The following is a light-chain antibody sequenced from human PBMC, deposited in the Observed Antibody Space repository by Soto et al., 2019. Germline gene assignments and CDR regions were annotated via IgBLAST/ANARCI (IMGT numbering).Light chain of an antibody. CDR2: DAS. Sequence: DIHVTHSPSILSSSVVDRVTITCRASQSVSGWLAWYQQKPGKAPKLLIYDASDLEMGVPSRFSGSGSGTDFTFTINSLQPEDIATYYCQQYDDFPLSFGGGTKV. CDR1: QSVSGW. J-gene: IGKJ4*01. CDR3: QQYDDFPLS. V-gene: IGKV1-5*01.